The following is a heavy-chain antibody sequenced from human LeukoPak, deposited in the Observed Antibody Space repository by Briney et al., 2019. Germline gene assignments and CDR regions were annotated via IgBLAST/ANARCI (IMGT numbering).Heavy chain of an antibody. CDR3: ARRGGSSSRRSPIDY. Sequence: GGSLRLSCTASGFTFSDYWMSWVRQAPGKGPEWVANIKQDGSQRYYVDSVRGRFTISRDNAKNSLFLQMNGLRAEDTAVYYCARRGGSSSRRSPIDYWGQGTLVTVSS. CDR1: GFTFSDYW. CDR2: IKQDGSQR. V-gene: IGHV3-7*01. J-gene: IGHJ4*02. D-gene: IGHD6-6*01.